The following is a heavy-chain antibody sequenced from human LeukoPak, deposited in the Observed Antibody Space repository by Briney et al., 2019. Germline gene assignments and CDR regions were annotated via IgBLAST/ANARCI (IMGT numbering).Heavy chain of an antibody. CDR3: ARGSDSSDLSGFQH. V-gene: IGHV4-38-2*01. D-gene: IGHD3-22*01. Sequence: SETLSLTCAVSGYSISSGYYWGWIRQPPGKGLEWIGSIYHSGSTYYNPSLKSRVTISVDTSKNQFSLKLSSVTAADTAVYYCARGSDSSDLSGFQHWGQGTLVTVSS. CDR2: IYHSGST. CDR1: GYSISSGYY. J-gene: IGHJ1*01.